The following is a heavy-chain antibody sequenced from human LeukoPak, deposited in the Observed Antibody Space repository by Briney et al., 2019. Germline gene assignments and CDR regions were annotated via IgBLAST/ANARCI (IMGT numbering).Heavy chain of an antibody. D-gene: IGHD3-9*01. CDR3: ARGFGCYDVLTAF. CDR1: GGSMRDYY. CDR2: IYYSGST. J-gene: IGHJ4*02. V-gene: IGHV4-59*01. Sequence: PSETLSLTCAVSGGSMRDYYWSWIRQPPGKGLEWIGNIYYSGSTNYNPSLKSRVTISVDTSKNQFSLKVRSVTAADTAVYYCARGFGCYDVLTAFWGQGTLVTVSS.